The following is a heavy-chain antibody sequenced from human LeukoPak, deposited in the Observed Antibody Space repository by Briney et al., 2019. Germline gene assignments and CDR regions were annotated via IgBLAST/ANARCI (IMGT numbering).Heavy chain of an antibody. V-gene: IGHV3-23*01. CDR2: ITGGHYAT. Sequence: PGGSLRLSCAASGFSFSSFAMTWVRQAPGKGLEWVSSITGGHYATYNTDSVKGRFTISRDNAKNTLYLQMNSLRADDTAIYYCTKDPNGDYIGAFDPWGQGTLVTFSS. D-gene: IGHD4-17*01. J-gene: IGHJ5*02. CDR1: GFSFSSFA. CDR3: TKDPNGDYIGAFDP.